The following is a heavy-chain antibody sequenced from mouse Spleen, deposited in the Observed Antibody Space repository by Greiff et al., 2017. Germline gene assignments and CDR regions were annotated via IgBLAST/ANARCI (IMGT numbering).Heavy chain of an antibody. D-gene: IGHD1-1*01. V-gene: IGHV5-12-1*01. J-gene: IGHJ1*01. CDR3: ARYYYGSSPVFDV. Sequence: EVQGVESGGGLVKLGGSLKLSCAASGFTFSSYYMSWVRQTPEKRLEWVATISSGGGSTYHPDSVKGRFTISRDNAKNTLYLQMSSLNSEDTAVYYCARYYYGSSPVFDVWGAGTTVTVSS. CDR1: GFTFSSYY. CDR2: ISSGGGST.